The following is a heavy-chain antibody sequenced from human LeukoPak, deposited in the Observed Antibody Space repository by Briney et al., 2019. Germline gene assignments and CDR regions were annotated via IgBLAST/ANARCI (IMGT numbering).Heavy chain of an antibody. Sequence: GGSLRLSCAVSGFTFSDYYMSWIRHAPGKGRGWDSYISGSGSTIYYADSVKGRFTISRDNAKNSLYLQMNSLRAEDTAVYYCARGNYGYYYGMDVWGQGTTVTVSS. CDR1: GFTFSDYY. CDR3: ARGNYGYYYGMDV. CDR2: ISGSGSTI. J-gene: IGHJ6*02. D-gene: IGHD4-11*01. V-gene: IGHV3-11*01.